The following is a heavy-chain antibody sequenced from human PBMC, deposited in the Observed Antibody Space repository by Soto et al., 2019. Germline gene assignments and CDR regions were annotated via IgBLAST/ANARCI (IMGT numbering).Heavy chain of an antibody. J-gene: IGHJ5*02. CDR2: IGSSGSTI. D-gene: IGHD5-18*01. Sequence: HPGGSLRLSCAASGFTFSSYEMNWVRQAPGKGLEWVSYIGSSGSTIYYADSVKGRFTISRDNAKNSLYLQMNSLRAEDTAVYYCARGESYSYGYGTLKFNWFDPWGQGTLVTVSS. CDR1: GFTFSSYE. CDR3: ARGESYSYGYGTLKFNWFDP. V-gene: IGHV3-48*03.